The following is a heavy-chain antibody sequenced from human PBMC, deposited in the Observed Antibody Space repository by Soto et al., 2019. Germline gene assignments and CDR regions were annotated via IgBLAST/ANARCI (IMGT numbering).Heavy chain of an antibody. CDR3: GKVLVGATGHTDSES. V-gene: IGHV4-39*01. Sequence: SETLSLTCTVSGGSIYRSGYYWGWIRQPPGRGLEWIGNIDYNGVTYSNPSLKSRVTISRDTSKNQFSLKLTSVTAADTALYYCGKVLVGATGHTDSESWGPGTLVTVS. D-gene: IGHD2-15*01. CDR1: GGSIYRSGYY. J-gene: IGHJ4*02. CDR2: IDYNGVT.